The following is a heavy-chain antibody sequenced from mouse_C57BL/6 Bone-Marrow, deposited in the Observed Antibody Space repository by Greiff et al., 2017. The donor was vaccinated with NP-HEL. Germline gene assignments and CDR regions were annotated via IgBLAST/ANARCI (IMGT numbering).Heavy chain of an antibody. D-gene: IGHD1-1*01. CDR1: GYSITSGYY. J-gene: IGHJ2*01. V-gene: IGHV3-6*01. Sequence: EVQRVESGPGLVKPSQSLSLTCSVTGYSITSGYYWNWIRQFPGNKLEWMGYISYDGSNNYNPSLKNRISITRDTSKNQFFLKLNSVTTEDTATYYCARERISNYCDYWGQGTTLTVSS. CDR2: ISYDGSN. CDR3: ARERISNYCDY.